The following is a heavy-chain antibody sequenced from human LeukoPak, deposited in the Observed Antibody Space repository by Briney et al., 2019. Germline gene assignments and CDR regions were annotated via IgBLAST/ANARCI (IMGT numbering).Heavy chain of an antibody. CDR2: IDYSGYT. J-gene: IGHJ5*02. CDR1: DGSLSNDY. V-gene: IGHV4-59*08. Sequence: PSETLSLTCTVSDGSLSNDYWHWVRQPPGKGLGWLAYIDYSGYTNYNPSLKSRVTMSIDTSRKQFTLLPRSVTAADTAIYYCTRCSMNRYWFAPRGQGIRVTVSS. CDR3: TRCSMNRYWFAP. D-gene: IGHD2-2*01.